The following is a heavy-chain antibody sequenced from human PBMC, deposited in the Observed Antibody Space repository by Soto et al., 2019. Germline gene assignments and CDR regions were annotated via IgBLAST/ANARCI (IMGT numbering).Heavy chain of an antibody. V-gene: IGHV3-11*06. CDR1: GFTFIDYC. Sequence: XGSLRLACAASGFTFIDYCMSWIRQAPGKGLEYISYIISSSGSTNYADSVKGRFTISRDNAKNSLYLQMSSLRAEDTAVYYCARDRGGYDRLYYYHGMDVWGQETTVTVSS. D-gene: IGHD5-12*01. J-gene: IGHJ6*02. CDR3: ARDRGGYDRLYYYHGMDV. CDR2: IISSSGST.